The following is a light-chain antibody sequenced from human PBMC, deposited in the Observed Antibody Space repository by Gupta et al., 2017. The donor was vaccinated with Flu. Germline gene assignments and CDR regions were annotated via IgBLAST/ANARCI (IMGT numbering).Light chain of an antibody. Sequence: QSTLTQPASVSGSPGQSITISCTGTSRDDGGYSYVSWYQQHPGKAPKLMIYEVTDRPSGISNRFSGSKSGNTASLTISGLQAEDEADDFCASYATTSTWLFGGGTKLTVL. CDR2: EVT. V-gene: IGLV2-14*01. CDR3: ASYATTSTWL. J-gene: IGLJ3*02. CDR1: SRDDGGYSY.